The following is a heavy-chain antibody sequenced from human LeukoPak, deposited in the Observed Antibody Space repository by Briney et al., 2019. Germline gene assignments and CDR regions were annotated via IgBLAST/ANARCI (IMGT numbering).Heavy chain of an antibody. J-gene: IGHJ4*02. D-gene: IGHD3-9*01. CDR1: GYTFTDYY. CDR3: ARDPILVTGPAFDY. V-gene: IGHV1-2*02. CDR2: INSNSGET. Sequence: ASVKVSCKASGYTFTDYYIHWVRQAPGQGLEWMGWINSNSGETRLAQKFQGRVTMTRDTSISTAYMEFYSLRSDDTAVYLCARDPILVTGPAFDYWGPGTLVTVSS.